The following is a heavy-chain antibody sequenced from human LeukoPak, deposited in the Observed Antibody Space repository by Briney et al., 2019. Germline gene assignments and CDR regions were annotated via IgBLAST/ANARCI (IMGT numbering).Heavy chain of an antibody. J-gene: IGHJ4*02. D-gene: IGHD1/OR15-1a*01. CDR1: GFPFTITW. Sequence: GGSLRLSCAASGFPFTITWMHWFRQVPGKGLMWVSLITTDETTTYADSVRGRFTISRDDAKNTVYLQMNSLRVEDTAVYYCAKDWFATTDYWGQGILVTVSS. CDR2: ITTDETT. V-gene: IGHV3-74*01. CDR3: AKDWFATTDY.